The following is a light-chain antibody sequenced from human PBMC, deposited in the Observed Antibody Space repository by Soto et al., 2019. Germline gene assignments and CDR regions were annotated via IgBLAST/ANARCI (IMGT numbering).Light chain of an antibody. Sequence: DIQMTQSPSSLSASVGDRVTITCRASQTISSYLNWYQQKPGKAPKLLIYAASSLQSGVPSRFSGSGSGTDFTLTISSLQPEYFATYYCQQNYSTPRTFGQGTKVEIK. J-gene: IGKJ1*01. CDR1: QTISSY. CDR3: QQNYSTPRT. V-gene: IGKV1-39*01. CDR2: AAS.